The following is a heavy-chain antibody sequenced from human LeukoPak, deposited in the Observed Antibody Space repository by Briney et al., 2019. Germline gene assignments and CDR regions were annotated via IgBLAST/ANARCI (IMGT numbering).Heavy chain of an antibody. CDR1: GGSISIGGYY. J-gene: IGHJ4*02. CDR3: ARAPGGWFGELLFPYYFDY. Sequence: PSETLSLTCTVSGGSISIGGYYWSWIRQHPGKGLEWIGYIYYSGSTYYNPPLKSRVTILVDTSKNQFSLKLSSVTAADTAVYYCARAPGGWFGELLFPYYFDYWGQGTLVTVSS. V-gene: IGHV4-31*03. CDR2: IYYSGST. D-gene: IGHD3-10*01.